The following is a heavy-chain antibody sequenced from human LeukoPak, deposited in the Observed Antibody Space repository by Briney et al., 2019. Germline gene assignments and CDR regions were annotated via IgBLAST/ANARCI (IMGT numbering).Heavy chain of an antibody. CDR1: GVSITGYK. D-gene: IGHD3-9*01. Sequence: PSETLSLTCTVSGVSITGYKWSWLRQSPGKGLEWIGFISTSGRTDYNPSLTSRVSMSVDTSKSQVSLRLNSVTAEDTAVYYCATSYDNKIVPYDCWGQGILVTVSS. V-gene: IGHV4-4*09. J-gene: IGHJ4*02. CDR3: ATSYDNKIVPYDC. CDR2: ISTSGRT.